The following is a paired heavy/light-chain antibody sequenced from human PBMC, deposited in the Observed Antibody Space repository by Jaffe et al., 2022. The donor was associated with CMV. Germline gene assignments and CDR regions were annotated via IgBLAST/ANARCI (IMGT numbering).Heavy chain of an antibody. J-gene: IGHJ4*02. CDR3: ARDMGDGAFDY. CDR2: IYYIGST. V-gene: IGHV4-59*01. D-gene: IGHD1-26*01. CDR1: GASISSYY. Sequence: QVQLQESGPGLVKPSETLSFTCTVSGASISSYYWTWIRQPPGKGLEWIGYIYYIGSTNYNPSLKSRVTTSVDTSKNQFSLKLTSVTAADTAMYYCARDMGDGAFDYWGQGTLVIVSS.
Light chain of an antibody. V-gene: IGLV3-9*01. CDR1: NIESKN. CDR3: QVWDSSTAV. J-gene: IGLJ3*02. CDR2: RDS. Sequence: SYELTQPLSVSVALGQTAGITCGGNNIESKNVHWYQQKPGQAPVLVIYRDSNRPSGIPERFSGSNSGNTATLTISRAQAGDEADYYCQVWDSSTAVFGGGTKVTVL.